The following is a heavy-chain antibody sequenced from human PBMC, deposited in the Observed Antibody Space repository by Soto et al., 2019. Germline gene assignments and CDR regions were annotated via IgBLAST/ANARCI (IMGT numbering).Heavy chain of an antibody. CDR3: ASNEGSLSGSYYFYYYGMDV. D-gene: IGHD3-10*01. CDR1: GFTFSSYA. Sequence: SLRLSCAASGFTFSSYAMHWVRQAPGKGLEWVAVISYDGSNKYYADSVKGRFTISRDNSKNTLYLQMNSLRAEDTAVYYCASNEGSLSGSYYFYYYGMDVWGQGTTVTVS. J-gene: IGHJ6*02. CDR2: ISYDGSNK. V-gene: IGHV3-30-3*01.